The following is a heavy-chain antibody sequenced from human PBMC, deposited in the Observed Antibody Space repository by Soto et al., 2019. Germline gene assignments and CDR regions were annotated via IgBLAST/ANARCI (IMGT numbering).Heavy chain of an antibody. CDR1: GYTFTAYA. J-gene: IGHJ5*02. CDR2: INVGNGNP. CDR3: AREDPRGSGWYHWFDP. Sequence: ASVKVSCKASGYTFTAYAMHWVRQDPGQRIEWMGWINVGNGNPKYSQNFQGRVTITRDTSATTAYMELSSLTSEDTAVYYCAREDPRGSGWYHWFDPWGQGTLVTVSS. D-gene: IGHD6-19*01. V-gene: IGHV1-3*01.